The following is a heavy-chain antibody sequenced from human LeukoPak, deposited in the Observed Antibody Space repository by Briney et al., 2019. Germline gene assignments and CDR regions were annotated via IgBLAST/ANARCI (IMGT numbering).Heavy chain of an antibody. CDR2: IGSNGGST. Sequence: GGSLRLSCSASGFTFSTYAMHWVRQAPGKGLEYVSVIGSNGGSTYYADSVKGRFTMSRDNSRNTLYLQMSSLRAEDTAVYYCVKDGPNDYSNYFDYWGQGTLVTVSS. CDR3: VKDGPNDYSNYFDY. D-gene: IGHD4-11*01. V-gene: IGHV3-64*03. CDR1: GFTFSTYA. J-gene: IGHJ4*02.